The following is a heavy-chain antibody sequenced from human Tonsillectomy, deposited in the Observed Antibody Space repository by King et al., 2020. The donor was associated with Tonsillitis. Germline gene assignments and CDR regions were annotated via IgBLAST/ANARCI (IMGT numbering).Heavy chain of an antibody. CDR2: IRFDGGEK. CDR3: AKNLVRCSGNYYNRYSYYDMDV. V-gene: IGHV3-30*02. J-gene: IGHJ6*02. CDR1: GFTFSSYG. D-gene: IGHD3-10*02. Sequence: QVQLVESGGGVVQPGGSLRLSCAASGFTFSSYGIHWVRQAPGKGLEWVAFIRFDGGEKYYTDSVKGRFNISRDNSKNTLYLEMNSLRAEDTAMYYCAKNLVRCSGNYYNRYSYYDMDVWGQGTTVTVSS.